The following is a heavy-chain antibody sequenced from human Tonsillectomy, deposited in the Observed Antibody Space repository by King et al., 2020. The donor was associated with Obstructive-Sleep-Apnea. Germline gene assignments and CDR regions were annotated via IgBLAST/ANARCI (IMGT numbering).Heavy chain of an antibody. CDR2: ISSSSSYT. CDR3: ARDLFYDSSGYYPGY. CDR1: GFTFSDYY. Sequence: VQLVQSGGGLVKPGGSLRLSCAASGFTFSDYYMSWIRQAPGKGLEWVSYISSSSSYTNYADSVKGRFTISRDNAKNSLYLQMNSLRAEDTAVYYCARDLFYDSSGYYPGYWGQGTLVTVSS. V-gene: IGHV3-11*06. D-gene: IGHD3-22*01. J-gene: IGHJ4*02.